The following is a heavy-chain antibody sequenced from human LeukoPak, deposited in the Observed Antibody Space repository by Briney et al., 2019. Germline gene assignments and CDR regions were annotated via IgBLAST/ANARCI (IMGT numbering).Heavy chain of an antibody. CDR3: ASDPGEGYFDY. J-gene: IGHJ4*02. CDR1: GFTVSSNY. V-gene: IGHV3-66*01. CDR2: INSGGST. Sequence: PGGSLRLSCAASGFTVSSNYMSWVRQAPGKGLEWVSVINSGGSTYYADSVKGRFTISRDNSKNTLYLQMNSLRAEDTAVYYCASDPGEGYFDYWGQGTLVTVSS. D-gene: IGHD3-10*01.